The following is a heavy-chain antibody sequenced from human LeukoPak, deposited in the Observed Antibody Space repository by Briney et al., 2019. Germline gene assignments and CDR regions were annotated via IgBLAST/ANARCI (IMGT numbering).Heavy chain of an antibody. CDR2: IYYSGST. V-gene: IGHV4-59*01. Sequence: SETLSLTCTVSGGSISSYYWSWIRQPPREGLEWIGDIYYSGSTNYNPSLKSRVTISVDTSKNQFSLKLSSVTAADTAVYYCARSRQDYGGNSAPYFDYWGQGTLVTVSS. CDR3: ARSRQDYGGNSAPYFDY. CDR1: GGSISSYY. J-gene: IGHJ4*02. D-gene: IGHD4-23*01.